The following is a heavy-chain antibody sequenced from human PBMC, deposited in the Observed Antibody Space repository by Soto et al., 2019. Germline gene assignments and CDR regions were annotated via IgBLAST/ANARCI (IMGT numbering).Heavy chain of an antibody. V-gene: IGHV3-23*01. D-gene: IGHD1-7*01. CDR3: AKFKGFNWNYVFDY. J-gene: IGHJ4*02. CDR1: GLTFSNFA. Sequence: LRLSCEVSGLTFSNFAMSWVRQAPGKGLEWASAIGGSSGTTLYADSVKGRFTISKDYAKNMLYLQMNSLRAEDTAVYYCAKFKGFNWNYVFDYWGQGVPVTVSS. CDR2: IGGSSGTT.